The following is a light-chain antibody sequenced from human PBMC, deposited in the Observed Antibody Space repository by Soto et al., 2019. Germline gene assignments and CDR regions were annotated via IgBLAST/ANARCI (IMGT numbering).Light chain of an antibody. CDR3: SAWDDRLNGRV. CDR1: HSNIGRNS. V-gene: IGLV1-44*01. J-gene: IGLJ3*02. Sequence: QSVLTQPPSASGTPGQRVTIPCSGTHSNIGRNSVNWYLQLPGTAPSLLIFSSNQRPLGVPDRFSGSRSGTSASLAITGLRSEDDAYYYCSAWDDRLNGRVFGGGTKLTVL. CDR2: SSN.